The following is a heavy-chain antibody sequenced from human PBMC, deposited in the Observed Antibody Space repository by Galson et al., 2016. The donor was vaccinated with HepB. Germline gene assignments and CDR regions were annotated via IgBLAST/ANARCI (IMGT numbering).Heavy chain of an antibody. Sequence: SETLSLTCTVSGGSVRSDNYYWSWIRQPPGKGLEWIGYIYHSGNTNYNPSLKSRVTISVDTSKNQFSLKLSSLTAADTAVYYCARDRGSVGAYFGYWGQGALVTVSS. CDR1: GGSVRSDNYY. J-gene: IGHJ4*02. D-gene: IGHD3-16*01. CDR3: ARDRGSVGAYFGY. CDR2: IYHSGNT. V-gene: IGHV4-61*01.